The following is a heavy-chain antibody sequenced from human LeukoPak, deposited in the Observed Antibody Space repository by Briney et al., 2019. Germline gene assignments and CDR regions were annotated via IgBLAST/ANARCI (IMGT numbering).Heavy chain of an antibody. D-gene: IGHD2-2*01. CDR1: GYIFNKYG. CDR2: IIPIFGTA. V-gene: IGHV1-69*05. Sequence: GASVKVSCKASGYIFNKYGISWVRQAPGQGLEWMGGIIPIFGTANYAQKFQGRVTITTDESTSTAYMELSSLRSEDTAVYYCARAIVGRYCSSTSCLYPPYYFDYWGQGTLVTVSS. CDR3: ARAIVGRYCSSTSCLYPPYYFDY. J-gene: IGHJ4*02.